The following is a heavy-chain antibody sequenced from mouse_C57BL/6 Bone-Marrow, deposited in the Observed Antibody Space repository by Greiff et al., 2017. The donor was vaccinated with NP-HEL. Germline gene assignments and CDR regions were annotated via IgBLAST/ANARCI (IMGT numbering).Heavy chain of an antibody. CDR1: GYTFTSYA. D-gene: IGHD2-14*01. J-gene: IGHJ4*01. CDR3: ARDGVRAMDY. CDR2: IYPRSGNT. Sequence: VQLQQSGAELARPGASVKLSCKASGYTFTSYAISWVKQRTGQGLEWIGEIYPRSGNTYYNEKFKGKATLTADKSSSTAYMELRSLTSEDSAVYFCARDGVRAMDYWGQGTSVTVSS. V-gene: IGHV1-81*01.